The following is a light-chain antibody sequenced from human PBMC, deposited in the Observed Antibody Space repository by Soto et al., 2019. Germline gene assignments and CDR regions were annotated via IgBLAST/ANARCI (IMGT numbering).Light chain of an antibody. CDR2: AVT. CDR1: SSDVGIYNY. Sequence: QSALTQPRSVSGSPGQSVAISCTGTSSDVGIYNYVSWYQQHPGKAPKVIISAVTVRPSGVPDRFSGSKSGNTASLPISGLQAEDEADYYCCSYAGSHTWVFGGGTKLTVL. CDR3: CSYAGSHTWV. J-gene: IGLJ2*01. V-gene: IGLV2-11*01.